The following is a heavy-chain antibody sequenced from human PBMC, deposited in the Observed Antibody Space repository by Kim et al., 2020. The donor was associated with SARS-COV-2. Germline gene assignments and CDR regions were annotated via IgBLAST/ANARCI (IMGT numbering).Heavy chain of an antibody. Sequence: GGSLRLSCVASGFTFRDDAMHWVRQSPGKGLEWVAGISWDSGSIGYADSVQGRFTVSRDNAKNSLYLQMNSLRVEDTAFYYCSRAGTYSSRPNWFDPGRQGTLVTVSS. D-gene: IGHD6-13*01. J-gene: IGHJ5*02. CDR1: GFTFRDDA. CDR3: SRAGTYSSRPNWFDP. CDR2: ISWDSGSI. V-gene: IGHV3-9*01.